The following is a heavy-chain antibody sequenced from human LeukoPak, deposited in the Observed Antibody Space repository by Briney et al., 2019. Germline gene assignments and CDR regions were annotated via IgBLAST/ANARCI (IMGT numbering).Heavy chain of an antibody. CDR3: AKGGYCSSTSGYVGWFDR. Sequence: GGSLRLSCAASGFTFSSYVMNWVRQAPGKGLEWVSVISGGGGSTYYADSVKGRFTISRDNSKNTLFLQMNSLRAEDTAVYYCAKGGYCSSTSGYVGWFDRWGEGTLVTVSS. J-gene: IGHJ5*02. CDR2: ISGGGGST. D-gene: IGHD2-2*01. V-gene: IGHV3-23*01. CDR1: GFTFSSYV.